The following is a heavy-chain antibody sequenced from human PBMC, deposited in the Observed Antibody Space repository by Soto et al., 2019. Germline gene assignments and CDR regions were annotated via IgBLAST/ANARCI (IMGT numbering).Heavy chain of an antibody. CDR2: MYYNGNI. Sequence: HSETLSLTCNVSGGSISNYYWTWVRQSPEKGLEWIGYMYYNGNINYNPSLKSRVTISIDTSKNQFSLTLKSVTAADTAVYYCASGGNWFDPWGQGVLVTVS. CDR3: ASGGNWFDP. D-gene: IGHD3-16*01. CDR1: GGSISNYY. V-gene: IGHV4-59*01. J-gene: IGHJ5*02.